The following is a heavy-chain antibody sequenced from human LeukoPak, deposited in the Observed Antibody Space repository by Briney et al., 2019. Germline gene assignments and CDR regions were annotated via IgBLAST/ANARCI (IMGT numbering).Heavy chain of an antibody. D-gene: IGHD3-22*01. Sequence: PGGSLRLSCVGSGVTFINYTMNWVRQAPGKGLEWISSISSSSTKIYYADSVKGRFTTARDNAKRSLYLQMNSLRAEDTAVYYCAKNGYYYDSSGEKPYYFDYWGQGTLVTVSS. J-gene: IGHJ4*02. V-gene: IGHV3-21*04. CDR3: AKNGYYYDSSGEKPYYFDY. CDR2: ISSSSTKI. CDR1: GVTFINYT.